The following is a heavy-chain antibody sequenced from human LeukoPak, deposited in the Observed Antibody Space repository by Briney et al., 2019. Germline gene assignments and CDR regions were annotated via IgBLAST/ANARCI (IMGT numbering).Heavy chain of an antibody. CDR3: ARDLGYSAYATVRGYAVDV. CDR2: IYSGGST. J-gene: IGHJ3*01. D-gene: IGHD5-12*01. V-gene: IGHV3-66*01. Sequence: GGSLRLSCAASGFTFSNAWMSWVRQAPGKGLEWVSIIYSGGSTYYADPVKGRFTISRDFSQNTLYLQMNSLRAEDTAVYYCARDLGYSAYATVRGYAVDVWGQGTMVTVSS. CDR1: GFTFSNAW.